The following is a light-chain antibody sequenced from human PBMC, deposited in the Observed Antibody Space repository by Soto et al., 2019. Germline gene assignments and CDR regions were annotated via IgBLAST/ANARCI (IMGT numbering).Light chain of an antibody. V-gene: IGKV1-13*02. J-gene: IGKJ5*01. CDR1: QGISSA. CDR3: QQFNSYPVT. Sequence: AIQLTQSPSSMSASVGDRVTITCRASQGISSALAWYPQKPGKAPKLLIYDDSSLESGVPSRFSGSGSGTDFTLTISILQPEDFATYYCQQFNSYPVTFGQGTRLEIK. CDR2: DDS.